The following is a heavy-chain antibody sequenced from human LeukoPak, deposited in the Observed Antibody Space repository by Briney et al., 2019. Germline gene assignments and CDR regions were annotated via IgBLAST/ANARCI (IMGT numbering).Heavy chain of an antibody. D-gene: IGHD6-19*01. V-gene: IGHV3-23*01. CDR3: AKALSSGWYDGDDYFDY. Sequence: GGSLRLSCVASGFTFSSYAMSWVRQAPGKGLEWVSAISGSGGSTYYADSVKGRFTISRDNSKNTLYLQMNSLRAEDTAVYYCAKALSSGWYDGDDYFDYWGQGTLVTVSS. J-gene: IGHJ4*02. CDR1: GFTFSSYA. CDR2: ISGSGGST.